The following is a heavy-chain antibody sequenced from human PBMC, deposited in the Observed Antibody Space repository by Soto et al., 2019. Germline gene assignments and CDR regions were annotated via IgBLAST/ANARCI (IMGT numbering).Heavy chain of an antibody. CDR1: GYNFTNNW. Sequence: GESLKISCKGSGYNFTNNWINWVRQMPGKGLEWMGRIDPSDSYTNYSPSFQDHVTISVDKSISTAYLQWNSLKAADTAMYYCARNAVDCSTTSCYWRGWFDPWGQGTLVTVS. CDR3: ARNAVDCSTTSCYWRGWFDP. V-gene: IGHV5-10-1*01. D-gene: IGHD2-2*01. J-gene: IGHJ5*02. CDR2: IDPSDSYT.